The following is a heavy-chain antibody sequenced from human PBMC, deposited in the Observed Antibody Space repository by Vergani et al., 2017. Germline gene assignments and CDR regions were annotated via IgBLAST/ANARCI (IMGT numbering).Heavy chain of an antibody. J-gene: IGHJ6*03. Sequence: QVQLQQWGTGLLKPSETLSLTCAVYGGSFSGYYWSWIRQPPGKGLEWIGEINHSGSTNYNPSLKSRVTISVDTSKNQFSLKLSSVTAAETAVYYCARGLKNYYDSSGYYITYYYYYMDVWGKGTTVTVSS. D-gene: IGHD3-22*01. V-gene: IGHV4-34*01. CDR2: INHSGST. CDR3: ARGLKNYYDSSGYYITYYYYYMDV. CDR1: GGSFSGYY.